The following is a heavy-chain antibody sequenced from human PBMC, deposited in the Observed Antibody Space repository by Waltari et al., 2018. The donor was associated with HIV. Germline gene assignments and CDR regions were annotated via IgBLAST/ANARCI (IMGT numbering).Heavy chain of an antibody. CDR3: ARSRSDAFDL. CDR1: GSTLSSDW. V-gene: IGHV3-7*01. Sequence: EVQLVESGGGLVQPGGSLRLSFEATGSTLSSDWMTWVRQAPGKGLEWVANIKEDGSEKWYVDSVKGRFTISRDNAKNSVYLQMNSLRAEDTAVYYCARSRSDAFDLWGQGTMVTVSS. J-gene: IGHJ3*01. CDR2: IKEDGSEK.